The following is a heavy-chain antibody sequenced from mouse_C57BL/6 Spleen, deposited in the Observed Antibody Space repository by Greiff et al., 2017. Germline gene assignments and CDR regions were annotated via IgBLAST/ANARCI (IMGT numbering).Heavy chain of an antibody. D-gene: IGHD2-4*01. J-gene: IGHJ4*01. CDR3: ARFDYDGDYYAMDY. CDR1: GYSFTGYF. V-gene: IGHV1-20*01. Sequence: VQLKQSGPELVKPGDSVKISCKASGYSFTGYFMNWVMQSHGKSLEWIGRINPYNGDTFYNQKFKGKATLTVDKSSSTAHMELRSLTSEDSAVYYCARFDYDGDYYAMDYWGQGTSVTVSS. CDR2: INPYNGDT.